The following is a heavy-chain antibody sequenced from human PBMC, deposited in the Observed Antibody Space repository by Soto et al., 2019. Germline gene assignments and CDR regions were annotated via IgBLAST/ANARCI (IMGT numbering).Heavy chain of an antibody. D-gene: IGHD3-3*01. CDR3: ASNYDFWSGYRIHYYYGMDV. Sequence: GGSLRLSCAASGFTFSDYSMSWVRQSPGKGLEGVANIKQDGGEEDYVDSVKGRLTISRDNSKNTLYLQMNSLRAEDTAVYYCASNYDFWSGYRIHYYYGMDVWGQGTTVTVSS. CDR2: IKQDGGEE. J-gene: IGHJ6*02. CDR1: GFTFSDYS. V-gene: IGHV3-7*01.